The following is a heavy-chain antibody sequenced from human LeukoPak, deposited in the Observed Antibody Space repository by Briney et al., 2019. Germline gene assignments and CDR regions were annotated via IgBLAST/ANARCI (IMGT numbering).Heavy chain of an antibody. J-gene: IGHJ4*02. D-gene: IGHD4-17*01. V-gene: IGHV1-2*02. Sequence: ASVKVSCKASGDTFTGYYMHWGRQAPGQGLEWMGWINPNMCCTNYAQKFQGRHTITRHTSISTAYMELTRLIPDDTAVSYCARANGDYWFDYWGQGTLVTVSS. CDR2: INPNMCCT. CDR1: GDTFTGYY. CDR3: ARANGDYWFDY.